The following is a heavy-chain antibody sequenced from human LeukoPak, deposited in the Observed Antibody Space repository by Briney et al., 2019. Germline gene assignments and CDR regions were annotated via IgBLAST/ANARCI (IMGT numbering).Heavy chain of an antibody. V-gene: IGHV3-74*03. CDR2: IQSDGSGT. CDR3: TRGAREFDY. Sequence: PGGSLRLSCVASGFTFSSYWMHWVRQAPGKGLVWVSHIQSDGSGTTYADSVKGRFTISRDNVKNTLYLQMSSLRAEDTAVYYCTRGAREFDYWGQGTLVTVSS. CDR1: GFTFSSYW. J-gene: IGHJ4*02.